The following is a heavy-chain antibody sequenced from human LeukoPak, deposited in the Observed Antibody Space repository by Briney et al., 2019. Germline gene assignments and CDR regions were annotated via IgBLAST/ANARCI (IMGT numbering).Heavy chain of an antibody. J-gene: IGHJ4*02. CDR2: INHSGNT. CDR3: ATSTFYDRGGKQTLDY. D-gene: IGHD3-22*01. V-gene: IGHV4-34*01. CDR1: GGSFTAYY. Sequence: PSETLSLTCAVYGGSFTAYYWSWIRQPPGKGLEWIGEINHSGNTYYKPSLKSRVTISLDTSKNQISLNLSSVTAADTAVYYCATSTFYDRGGKQTLDYWGQGTLVTVSS.